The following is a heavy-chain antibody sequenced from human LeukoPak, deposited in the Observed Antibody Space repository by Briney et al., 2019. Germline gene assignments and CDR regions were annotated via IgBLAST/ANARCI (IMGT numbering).Heavy chain of an antibody. Sequence: GASVTVSCKASGYTFTSYYMYWVRQAPGQGLEWMGIINPSGDSTSYAQKFQGRVTMTRDTSTSTVYMELSSLRSEDTAVYYCARDTAGTYSWNWFDPWGQGTLVTVSS. D-gene: IGHD1-1*01. CDR3: ARDTAGTYSWNWFDP. CDR1: GYTFTSYY. J-gene: IGHJ5*02. CDR2: INPSGDST. V-gene: IGHV1-46*03.